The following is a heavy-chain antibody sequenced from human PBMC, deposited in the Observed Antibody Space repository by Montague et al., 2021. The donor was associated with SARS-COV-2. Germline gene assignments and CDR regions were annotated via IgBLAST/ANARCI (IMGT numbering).Heavy chain of an antibody. CDR2: INSDGSNT. D-gene: IGHD3-10*01. CDR1: GFTLSSYW. V-gene: IGHV3-74*01. CDR3: ARDYVSGNYGFDL. Sequence: SLRLSCAASGFTLSSYWMHWVRQAPGKVLVWVSRINSDGSNTNYADSVKGRFTISRDNAKNTLYLQMISLRAEDTAVYYCARDYVSGNYGFDLWGQGTMVTVSS. J-gene: IGHJ3*01.